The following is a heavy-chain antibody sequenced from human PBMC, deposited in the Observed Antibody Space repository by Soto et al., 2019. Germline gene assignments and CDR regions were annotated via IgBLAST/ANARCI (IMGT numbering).Heavy chain of an antibody. CDR2: IKTNGSQN. CDR3: ARDHIYVWKFDY. Sequence: GGSLRLSCAASGFSFSNYWMSWVRQAPGKGLEWVARIKTNGSQNYNVDPVKGLFTTPRDNTKNSSSLQMTSMRAETAAVYYCARDHIYVWKFDYWGRGTLVTVSS. V-gene: IGHV3-7*03. D-gene: IGHD1-1*01. CDR1: GFSFSNYW. J-gene: IGHJ4*02.